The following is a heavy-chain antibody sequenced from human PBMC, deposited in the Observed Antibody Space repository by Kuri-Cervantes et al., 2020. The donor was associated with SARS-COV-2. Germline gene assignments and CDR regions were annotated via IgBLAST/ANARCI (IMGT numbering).Heavy chain of an antibody. D-gene: IGHD3-22*01. CDR1: GLTFRSYS. Sequence: GGSLRLSCAASGLTFRSYSMNWVRQSPGKGLEWVASITSDSRYIYYAGSVKGRFTISRDNAKNSLYLEMNSLRAEDTAVYYCANGGSGYYLHDAFDIWGQGTMVTVSS. CDR3: ANGGSGYYLHDAFDI. CDR2: ITSDSRYI. V-gene: IGHV3-21*04. J-gene: IGHJ3*02.